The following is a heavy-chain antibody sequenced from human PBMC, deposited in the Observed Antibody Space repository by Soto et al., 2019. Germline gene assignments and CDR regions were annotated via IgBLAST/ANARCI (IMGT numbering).Heavy chain of an antibody. V-gene: IGHV3-9*01. CDR2: ISWHSGNI. Sequence: EVQLVESGGGLVQPGRSLRLSCAASGFTFDDYVMHWVRQVPGKGLQWVSGISWHSGNIGYADSVKGRFTISRDNVKNSLYLQMNSLRPEDTALYYCVKASDYGEREGWFDSWGQGTLVTVPS. J-gene: IGHJ5*01. D-gene: IGHD4-17*01. CDR3: VKASDYGEREGWFDS. CDR1: GFTFDDYV.